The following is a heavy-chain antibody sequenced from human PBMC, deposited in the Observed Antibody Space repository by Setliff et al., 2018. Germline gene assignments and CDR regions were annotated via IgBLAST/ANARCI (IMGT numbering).Heavy chain of an antibody. CDR2: IWNDGSTK. D-gene: IGHD4-4*01. CDR1: GFTFSNYG. CDR3: AREPTVTTLDY. Sequence: GGSLRLSCVASGFTFSNYGMHWVRQAPGKGLEWVAIIWNDGSTKYHADSVKVRFTISRDNAKNSLYLQITSLRAEDTAVYYCAREPTVTTLDYWGQGTLVTVSS. V-gene: IGHV3-33*01. J-gene: IGHJ4*02.